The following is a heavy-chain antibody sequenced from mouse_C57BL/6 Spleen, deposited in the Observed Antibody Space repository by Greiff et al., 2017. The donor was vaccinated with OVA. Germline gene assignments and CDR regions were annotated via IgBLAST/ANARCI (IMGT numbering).Heavy chain of an antibody. V-gene: IGHV2-9*01. CDR2: IWGGGSK. D-gene: IGHD2-3*01. CDR1: GFSLTSYG. CDR3: AKHVDGYYGYAMDY. Sequence: VKLMESGPGLVAPSQSLSITCTVSGFSLTSYGVDWVRQPPGKGLEWLGVIWGGGSKNYNLALMYSMSISNDNSKSQVFLKMNSLQTDVTAMYYCAKHVDGYYGYAMDYWGQGTSVTVSS. J-gene: IGHJ4*01.